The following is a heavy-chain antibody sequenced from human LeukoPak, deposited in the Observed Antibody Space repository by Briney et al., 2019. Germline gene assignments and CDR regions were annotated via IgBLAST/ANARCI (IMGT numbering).Heavy chain of an antibody. CDR3: ARDTNNGLDV. CDR2: ISNSGRLM. J-gene: IGHJ6*02. CDR1: GFTFSDYY. V-gene: IGHV3-11*01. Sequence: GGSLRLSCAASGFTFSDYYINWIRQAPGKGLEWVSHISNSGRLMQYADSVKGRFTITRDNAQNFMSLQMNSLKPEDTAVYYCARDTNNGLDVWGRGTTVTVSS. D-gene: IGHD1-14*01.